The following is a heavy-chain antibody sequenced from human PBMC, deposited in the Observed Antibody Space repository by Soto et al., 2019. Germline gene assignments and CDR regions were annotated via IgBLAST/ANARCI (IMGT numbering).Heavy chain of an antibody. CDR2: ISGSGGST. D-gene: IGHD6-6*01. Sequence: DVQLLESGGGLVQPGGSLRLSCAASGFTFSSYAMSWVRQAPGKGLEWVSAISGSGGSTYYADSVKGRFTISRDNSKNPLYLQMNSLRAEDTAVYYCAKGVAARPYYFDYWGQGTLVTVSS. V-gene: IGHV3-23*01. J-gene: IGHJ4*02. CDR1: GFTFSSYA. CDR3: AKGVAARPYYFDY.